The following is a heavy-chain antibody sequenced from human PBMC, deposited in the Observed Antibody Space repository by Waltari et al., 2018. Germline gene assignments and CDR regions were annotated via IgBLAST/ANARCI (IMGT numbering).Heavy chain of an antibody. D-gene: IGHD6-19*01. V-gene: IGHV4-59*08. CDR1: GGSINIYY. CDR2: VYYTGNT. CDR3: ARGMSSVWYGPFDY. J-gene: IGHJ4*02. Sequence: QVQLQESGPGLVKPSETLSLTCTVSGGSINIYYWSWIRQPPGKGLEWIGYVYYTGNTTDNPSLESRVTLSADTSKNQVSLRLRSVTAADTAVYYCARGMSSVWYGPFDYWGQGTLVTVSS.